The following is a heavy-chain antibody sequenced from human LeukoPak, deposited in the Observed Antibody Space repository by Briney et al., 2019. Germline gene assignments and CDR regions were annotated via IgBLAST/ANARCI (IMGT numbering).Heavy chain of an antibody. CDR1: GGSINAYY. CDR3: ARQPANTAAFDI. V-gene: IGHV4-59*08. D-gene: IGHD5-18*01. Sequence: PSETLSLTCTVSGGSINAYYWSWIRQPPGKGLEWIAYVRDNGENNYNPSLKSRVAISVDTANNQISLSLNFVTAADTAIYYCARQPANTAAFDIWGLGTMVTVSS. CDR2: VRDNGEN. J-gene: IGHJ3*02.